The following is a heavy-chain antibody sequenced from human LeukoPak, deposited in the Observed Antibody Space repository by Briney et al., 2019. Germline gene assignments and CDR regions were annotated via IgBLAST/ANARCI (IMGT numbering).Heavy chain of an antibody. CDR3: ARRWGNIVGVTYEY. D-gene: IGHD3-16*01. J-gene: IGHJ4*02. CDR1: GSSITSVSHY. V-gene: IGHV4-39*01. CDR2: IYYTGST. Sequence: SETLSLTCTISGSSITSVSHYWGWIRQPPRKGLEWIGDIYYTGSTYYSPSLRSRVTMSVHTSENQFSLRLNSVTAVDTAVYYCARRWGNIVGVTYEYWGQGTLVTVSS.